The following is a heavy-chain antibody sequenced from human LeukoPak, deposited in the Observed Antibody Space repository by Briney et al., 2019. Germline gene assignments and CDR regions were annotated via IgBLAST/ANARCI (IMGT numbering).Heavy chain of an antibody. Sequence: HPGGSLRLSCAASGFTFSSYAMHWVRQAPGKGLEWVAVISYDGSNKYYADSVKGRFTTSRDNSKNTLYLQMNSLRAEDTAVYYCARGKLGDYDILTGFDYWGQGTLVTVSS. CDR3: ARGKLGDYDILTGFDY. V-gene: IGHV3-30*14. CDR1: GFTFSSYA. D-gene: IGHD3-9*01. CDR2: ISYDGSNK. J-gene: IGHJ4*02.